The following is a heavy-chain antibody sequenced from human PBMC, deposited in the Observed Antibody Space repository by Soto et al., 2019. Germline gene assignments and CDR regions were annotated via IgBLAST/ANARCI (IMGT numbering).Heavy chain of an antibody. V-gene: IGHV3-33*01. CDR2: IWYDGSNK. Sequence: GGSLRLSCAASGFTFSSYGMHWVRQAPGKGLEWVAVIWYDGSNKYYADSVKGRFTISRDNSKNTLYLQMNSLRAEDTAVYYCVRGYFYDNAGPYFDYWGQGTLVTVSS. CDR1: GFTFSSYG. J-gene: IGHJ4*02. D-gene: IGHD3-22*01. CDR3: VRGYFYDNAGPYFDY.